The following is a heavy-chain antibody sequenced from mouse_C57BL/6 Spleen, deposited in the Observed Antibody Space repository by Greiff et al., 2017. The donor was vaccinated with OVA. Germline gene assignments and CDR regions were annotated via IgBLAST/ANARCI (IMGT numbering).Heavy chain of an antibody. Sequence: VQLKQSGPELVKPGASVKISCKASGYSFTGYYMNWVKQSPEKSLEWIGEINPSTGGTTYNQKFKAKATLTVDKSSSTAYMQLTSLTSEDSAVYYCARSDGYSVRSDYWGQGTSLTVSS. CDR3: ARSDGYSVRSDY. V-gene: IGHV1-42*01. CDR2: INPSTGGT. CDR1: GYSFTGYY. D-gene: IGHD2-3*01. J-gene: IGHJ2*02.